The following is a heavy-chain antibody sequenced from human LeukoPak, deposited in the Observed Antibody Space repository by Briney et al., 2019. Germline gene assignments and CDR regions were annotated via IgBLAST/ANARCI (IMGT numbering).Heavy chain of an antibody. CDR1: GYTFTSYG. V-gene: IGHV1-18*01. CDR2: ISAYNGHT. CDR3: ARVPWDTAMVTSYFDY. J-gene: IGHJ4*02. Sequence: ASVKVSCKASGYTFTSYGITWVRQAPGQGLEWMGWISAYNGHTNYAQKLQGRVTMTTDTSTSTAYMELRSLRSDDTAVYYCARVPWDTAMVTSYFDYWGQGTLVTVSS. D-gene: IGHD5-18*01.